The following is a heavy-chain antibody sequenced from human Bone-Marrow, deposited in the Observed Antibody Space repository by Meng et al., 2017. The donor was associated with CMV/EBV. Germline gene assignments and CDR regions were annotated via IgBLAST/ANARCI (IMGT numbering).Heavy chain of an antibody. CDR3: ASLYCSSTSRYTPHYYGRDG. J-gene: IGHJ6*02. Sequence: GSLRLSCDVYGGSFSGYSWSWIRQPPGKGLEWIGEINDRGSTNYNPSLKSRVTISVDTSKNQFSLKLSSVTAAGTAVYYCASLYCSSTSRYTPHYYGRDGWGQGTTVTVSS. CDR2: INDRGST. V-gene: IGHV4-34*01. D-gene: IGHD2-2*01. CDR1: GGSFSGYS.